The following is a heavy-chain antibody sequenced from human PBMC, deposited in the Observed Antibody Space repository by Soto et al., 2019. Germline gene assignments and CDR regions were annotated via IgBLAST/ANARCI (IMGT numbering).Heavy chain of an antibody. CDR3: ARIHSGSYQYYFDY. Sequence: SGPTLVNPTQTLTLTCTLSGFSLSTSGMCVSWIRQPPGKALEWLALIDWDDDKYYSTSLKTRLTISKDTSKNQVVLTMTNMDPVDTATYYCARIHSGSYQYYFDYWGQGTLVTVSS. D-gene: IGHD1-26*01. J-gene: IGHJ4*02. CDR1: GFSLSTSGMC. CDR2: IDWDDDK. V-gene: IGHV2-70*01.